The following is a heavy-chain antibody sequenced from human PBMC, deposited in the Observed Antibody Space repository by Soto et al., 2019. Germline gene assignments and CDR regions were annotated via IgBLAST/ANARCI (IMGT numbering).Heavy chain of an antibody. J-gene: IGHJ5*02. V-gene: IGHV1-18*01. CDR2: ISAYNGNT. Sequence: ASVKVSCKASGYTFTSYGISWVRQAPGQGLEGMGWISAYNGNTNYAQKLQGRVTMTTDTSTSTAYMELRSLRSDDTAVYYCARVSRRIAAAESWFDPWGQGTLVTVSS. CDR1: GYTFTSYG. D-gene: IGHD6-13*01. CDR3: ARVSRRIAAAESWFDP.